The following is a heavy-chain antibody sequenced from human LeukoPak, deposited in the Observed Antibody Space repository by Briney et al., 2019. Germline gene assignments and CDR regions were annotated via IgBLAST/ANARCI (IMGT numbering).Heavy chain of an antibody. Sequence: SVKVSCKASGGTFSSYAISWVRQAPGQGLEWMGGIIPIFGTANYAQKFQGRVTITTDESTSTAYMELSSLRSEDTAAYYCARDGSLNGRRVSWGQGTLVTVSS. D-gene: IGHD2-2*03. CDR2: IIPIFGTA. CDR3: ARDGSLNGRRVS. CDR1: GGTFSSYA. V-gene: IGHV1-69*05. J-gene: IGHJ4*02.